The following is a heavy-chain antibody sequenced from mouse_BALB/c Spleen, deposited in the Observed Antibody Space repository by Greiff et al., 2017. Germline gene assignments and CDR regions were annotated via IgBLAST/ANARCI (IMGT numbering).Heavy chain of an antibody. V-gene: IGHV2-6-4*01. D-gene: IGHD1-1*01. Sequence: ESGPGLVAPSQSLSITCTVSGISLSRYSVHWDRQPPGRGLEWLGMIWGGGSTEYKSALKSRLSISKDNSKRQVFLKMNSLQTDDTVMYDWAREYYGSSYGAMDYWGQGTSVTVSS. CDR1: GISLSRYS. CDR3: AREYYGSSYGAMDY. CDR2: IWGGGST. J-gene: IGHJ4*01.